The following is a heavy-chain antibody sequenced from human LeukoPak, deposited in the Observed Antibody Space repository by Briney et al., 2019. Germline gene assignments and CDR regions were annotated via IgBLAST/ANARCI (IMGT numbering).Heavy chain of an antibody. CDR1: GYTFTSYD. Sequence: ASVKVSCKASGYTFTSYDISWVRQAPRQGLEWMGWISAYNGNTKYAQKLQGRVTINTDTSTSTAYMELRSLRSDDTAVYYCARESLRFLEWLPCPHAPVGSGMDVWGQGTTVTVSS. V-gene: IGHV1-18*01. CDR3: ARESLRFLEWLPCPHAPVGSGMDV. D-gene: IGHD3-3*01. J-gene: IGHJ6*02. CDR2: ISAYNGNT.